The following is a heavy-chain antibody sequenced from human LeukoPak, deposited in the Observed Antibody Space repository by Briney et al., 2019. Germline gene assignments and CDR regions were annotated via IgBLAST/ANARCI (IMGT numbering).Heavy chain of an antibody. J-gene: IGHJ6*02. CDR3: ARGDYIVATTYYYYYGMDV. CDR1: GYTFPSYF. Sequence: ASVKVSCKASGYTFPSYFMHWVRQAPGQGLEWMGIINPTGGSTTYAQKFQGRVTMTRDTSISTAYMELSRLRSDDTAVYYCARGDYIVATTYYYYYGMDVWGQGTTVTVSS. CDR2: INPTGGST. D-gene: IGHD5-12*01. V-gene: IGHV1-46*01.